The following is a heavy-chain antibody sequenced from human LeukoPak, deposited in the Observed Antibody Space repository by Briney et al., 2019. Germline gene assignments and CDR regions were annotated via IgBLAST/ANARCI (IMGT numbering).Heavy chain of an antibody. J-gene: IGHJ6*03. CDR1: GYSFTSYW. D-gene: IGHD2-2*01. Sequence: GESLKISCKGSGYSFTSYWIGWVRQMPGKGLEWMGIIYPGDSDTRYSPSFQGQATISADKSISTAYLQWSSLKASDTAMYYCARIYCSSTSCYHYYMDVWGKGTTVTISS. CDR2: IYPGDSDT. V-gene: IGHV5-51*01. CDR3: ARIYCSSTSCYHYYMDV.